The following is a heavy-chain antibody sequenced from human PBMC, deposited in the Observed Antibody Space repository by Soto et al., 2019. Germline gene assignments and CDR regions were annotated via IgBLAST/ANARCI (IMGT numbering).Heavy chain of an antibody. CDR3: TREDTRHNCSNPKFDDYCSDV. V-gene: IGHV3-73*01. Sequence: GGSLRLSCAASGFTFSGSAMHWVRQASGKGLEWVGRIRSKANSYATAYAASVKGRFTISRDDSKNTAYLQMNSLKTEDTAVYYCTREDTRHNCSNPKFDDYCSDVWGEGTTVTVSS. D-gene: IGHD4-4*01. J-gene: IGHJ6*03. CDR1: GFTFSGSA. CDR2: IRSKANSYAT.